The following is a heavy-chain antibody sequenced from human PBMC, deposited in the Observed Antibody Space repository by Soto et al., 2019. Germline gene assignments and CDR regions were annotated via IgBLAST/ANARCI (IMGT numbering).Heavy chain of an antibody. J-gene: IGHJ6*02. CDR1: GFTFSSYW. CDR2: INSDGSST. Sequence: GGSLRLSCAASGFTFSSYWMHWVRQAPGKGLVWVSRINSDGSSTSYADSVKGRFTISRDNAKNTLYLQMNSVRAVDTALYYCARDRSGRNKLRYFDWLETAGYYGMDVWGQGTTVTVSS. CDR3: ARDRSGRNKLRYFDWLETAGYYGMDV. V-gene: IGHV3-74*01. D-gene: IGHD3-9*01.